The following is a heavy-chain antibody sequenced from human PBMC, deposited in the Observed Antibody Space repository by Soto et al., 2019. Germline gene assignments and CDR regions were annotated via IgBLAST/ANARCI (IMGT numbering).Heavy chain of an antibody. J-gene: IGHJ4*02. Sequence: QVQLVQSGAEVKTPGSSLRVSCKTAGRTFLISAIAWVRQAPGQGLEWMGGIIPILGTIHIAQNFQGRVNFTADRSTSTAYMDLYSLRSEDTATYFCARGKELEQPSKHYCFDYWGQGSQVIVSS. V-gene: IGHV1-69*06. CDR1: GRTFLISA. CDR3: ARGKELEQPSKHYCFDY. D-gene: IGHD1-26*01. CDR2: IIPILGTI.